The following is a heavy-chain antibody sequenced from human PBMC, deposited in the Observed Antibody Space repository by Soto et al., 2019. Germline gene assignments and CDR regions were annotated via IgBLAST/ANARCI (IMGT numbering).Heavy chain of an antibody. J-gene: IGHJ4*02. Sequence: QPPGKGLEWIGEINHSGSTNYNPSLKSRVTISVDTSKNQFSLKLSSVTAADTAVYYCARDLTYCSSTSCHPRVFDYWGQGTLVTVSS. CDR3: ARDLTYCSSTSCHPRVFDY. CDR2: INHSGST. V-gene: IGHV4-34*01. D-gene: IGHD2-2*01.